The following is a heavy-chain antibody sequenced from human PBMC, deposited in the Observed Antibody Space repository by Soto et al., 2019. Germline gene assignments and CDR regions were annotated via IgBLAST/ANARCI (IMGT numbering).Heavy chain of an antibody. CDR3: ARPGIAVAGPPNYGMDV. CDR2: INAGNGNT. J-gene: IGHJ6*02. Sequence: QVQLVQSGAEVKKPGASVKVSCKASGYTFTSYAMHWVRQAPGQRLEWMGWINAGNGNTKYSQKFQGRVTITRDTSASTAYMELSRLRSEDTAVYYCARPGIAVAGPPNYGMDVWGQGTTVTVSS. CDR1: GYTFTSYA. D-gene: IGHD6-19*01. V-gene: IGHV1-3*01.